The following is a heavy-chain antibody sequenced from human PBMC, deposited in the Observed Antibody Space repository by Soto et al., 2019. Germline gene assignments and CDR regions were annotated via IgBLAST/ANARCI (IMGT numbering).Heavy chain of an antibody. J-gene: IGHJ6*02. CDR3: ARGQWAAIGDYCYRVMDG. CDR2: IRSKANSYAT. V-gene: IGHV3-73*01. D-gene: IGHD2-2*02. CDR1: GFTFSGSA. Sequence: GWALRLSCSASGFTFSGSAMHWVRQASGQGLEWVGRIRSKANSYATAYAASVKGRFTISRDDSKNTAYLQMNTLKPEDTAVYYCARGQWAAIGDYCYRVMDGWGHGTKVTV.